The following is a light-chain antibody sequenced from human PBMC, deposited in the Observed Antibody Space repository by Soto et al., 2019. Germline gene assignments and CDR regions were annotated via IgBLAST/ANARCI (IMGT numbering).Light chain of an antibody. J-gene: IGKJ1*01. CDR2: AAS. Sequence: DIQMTQSPSSLSASVVDRVSITCQASQDISNYLNWYQQKPGKAPKLLIYAASSLQSGVPSRFSGSGSETDFTLTISSLQPEDFATYSCQQSYSTTWTFGQGTKVDIK. CDR1: QDISNY. CDR3: QQSYSTTWT. V-gene: IGKV1-39*01.